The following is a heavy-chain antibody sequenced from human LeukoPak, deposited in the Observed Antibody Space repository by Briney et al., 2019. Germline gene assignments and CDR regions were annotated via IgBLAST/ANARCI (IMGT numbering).Heavy chain of an antibody. D-gene: IGHD2-15*01. CDR3: TTGLLTNDAFDI. V-gene: IGHV3-15*01. CDR1: GFTSSNAW. Sequence: GGSLRLSCAASGFTSSNAWMTWVRQAPGKGLEWIGRILSRSDGGTTDFAAPVKGRFTISRDDSQDTLFLQMNSLKTEDTAVYYCTTGLLTNDAFDIWGQGTMVTVSS. J-gene: IGHJ3*02. CDR2: ILSRSDGGTT.